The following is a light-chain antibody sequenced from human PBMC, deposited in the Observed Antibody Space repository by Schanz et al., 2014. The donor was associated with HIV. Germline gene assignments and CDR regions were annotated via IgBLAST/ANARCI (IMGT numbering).Light chain of an antibody. J-gene: IGKJ4*01. Sequence: EIVLTQSPGTLSLFPGERAALSCRASQTITSNFLAWYQQRPGQAPRLLIYGASNRATGVPDRFSGSGSGTDFILTISRLEPEDFAVYYCQQSGDSGGTFGGGTKVEIK. CDR2: GAS. V-gene: IGKV3-20*01. CDR1: QTITSNF. CDR3: QQSGDSGGT.